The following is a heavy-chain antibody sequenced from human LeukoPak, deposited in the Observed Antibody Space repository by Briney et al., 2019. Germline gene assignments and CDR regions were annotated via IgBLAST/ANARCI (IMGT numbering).Heavy chain of an antibody. J-gene: IGHJ3*02. CDR3: ARDEEEAFDI. CDR1: GFTFSSYG. CDR2: IWYDGSNK. Sequence: GGSLRLSCAASGFTFSSYGMHWVRQAPGKGLEWAAVIWYDGSNKYYADSVKGRFTISRDNSKNTLYLLLNSLRAEDTAVYYCARDEEEAFDIWGQGTVVTVSS. V-gene: IGHV3-33*01.